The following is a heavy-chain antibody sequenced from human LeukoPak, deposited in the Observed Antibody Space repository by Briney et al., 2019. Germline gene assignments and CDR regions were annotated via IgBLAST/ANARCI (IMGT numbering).Heavy chain of an antibody. CDR1: GYTLTELS. CDR2: FDPEDGET. V-gene: IGHV1-24*01. J-gene: IGHJ4*02. CDR3: AAEGRVGYCSGGSCSSYYFDY. D-gene: IGHD2-15*01. Sequence: ASVKVSCKVSGYTLTELSMHWVRQAPGKGLEWMGGFDPEDGETIYAQKFQGRVTMTEDTSTDTAYMELSSLKSEDTAVYYCAAEGRVGYCSGGSCSSYYFDYWGQGTLVTVSS.